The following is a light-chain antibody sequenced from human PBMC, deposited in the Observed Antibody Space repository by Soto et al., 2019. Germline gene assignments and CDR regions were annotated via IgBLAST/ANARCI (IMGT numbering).Light chain of an antibody. CDR2: EVS. J-gene: IGLJ2*01. V-gene: IGLV2-14*01. CDR1: SSDIGGHNF. CDR3: SSYTTRVI. Sequence: QSALTQPASVSGSPGQSITISCTGTSSDIGGHNFVSWYQLLPGRAPKLTIYEVSNRPSGVSNRFSGSKSGNTASLTISGLQAEDEADYYCSSYTTRVIFGGGTKLTVL.